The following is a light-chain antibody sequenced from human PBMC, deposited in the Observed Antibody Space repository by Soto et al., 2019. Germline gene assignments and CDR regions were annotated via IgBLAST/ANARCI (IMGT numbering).Light chain of an antibody. V-gene: IGKV1-39*01. Sequence: DIVMTQSPFALSASVGDRVTITCRASQNIRGFLHWYQQKPGKAPKLLIYGTSNLESGVPSRFGGSGSGTDFTLTISGLQLEDFATYYCQQSFSNYFTFGGGTKV. CDR3: QQSFSNYFT. J-gene: IGKJ4*01. CDR1: QNIRGF. CDR2: GTS.